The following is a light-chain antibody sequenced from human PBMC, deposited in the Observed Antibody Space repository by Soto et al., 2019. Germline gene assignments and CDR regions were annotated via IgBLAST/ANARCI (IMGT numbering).Light chain of an antibody. CDR2: DAS. J-gene: IGKJ2*01. CDR1: QDISNY. Sequence: DIQMTQSPSSLSASVGDRVTITCQASQDISNYLNWYQQKPGKAPKLLIYDASNLETGVPSRFSGSGSGTDFTFTISSLQPEDIATYYCQQYDNLPPVSTFGQGTKLEIK. CDR3: QQYDNLPPVST. V-gene: IGKV1-33*01.